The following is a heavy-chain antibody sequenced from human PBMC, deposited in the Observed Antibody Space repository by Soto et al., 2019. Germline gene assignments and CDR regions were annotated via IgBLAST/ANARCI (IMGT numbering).Heavy chain of an antibody. V-gene: IGHV1-8*01. CDR1: GYTFTSYD. D-gene: IGHD2-2*01. CDR3: ARDDCSSTSCPPGMDV. J-gene: IGHJ6*02. CDR2: MNPNSGNT. Sequence: ASVKVSCKASGYTFTSYDINWVRQATGQGLEWMGWMNPNSGNTGYAQKFQGRVTMTRNTSISTAYMELSSLRSEDTAVYYCARDDCSSTSCPPGMDVWGQGTTVTAP.